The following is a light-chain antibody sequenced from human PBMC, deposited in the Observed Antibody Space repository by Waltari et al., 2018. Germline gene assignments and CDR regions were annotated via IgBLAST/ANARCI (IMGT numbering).Light chain of an antibody. CDR1: QSVRSKY. CDR3: QQYGSSPLT. V-gene: IGKV3-20*01. Sequence: EIVLTQSPGTLSLSPGERATLSCRASQSVRSKYLAWYQQKPGQGPRFLIYGASIRATGIPDRFSGSGSGTDFTLTISRLEPEDFAVYYCQQYGSSPLTFGGGTKVEIK. CDR2: GAS. J-gene: IGKJ4*01.